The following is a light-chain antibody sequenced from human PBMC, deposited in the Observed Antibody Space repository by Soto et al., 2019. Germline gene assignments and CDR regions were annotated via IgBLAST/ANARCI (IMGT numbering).Light chain of an antibody. CDR3: QQYHDWPLT. J-gene: IGKJ4*01. Sequence: DIVLTQSPDSLAVSLGERATINCKSSQSVLYSSTNKNYLAWYQQKPGQPPKLLIYWASTRESGVPDRFSGSGSGTDFTLTISSLQAEDVAVYFCQQYHDWPLTFGGGTKVEVK. V-gene: IGKV4-1*01. CDR1: QSVLYSSTNKNY. CDR2: WAS.